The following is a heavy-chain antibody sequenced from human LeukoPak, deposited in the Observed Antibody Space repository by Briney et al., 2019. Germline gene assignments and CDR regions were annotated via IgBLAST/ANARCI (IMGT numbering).Heavy chain of an antibody. CDR3: AKDLSFGTDWPYFDS. Sequence: GGSLRLSCASSGFNFGAYWMSWVRQAPGKGLEWVATIKQDESEKYYVDSVKGRFTISRDNAKNSLYLQMNSLRAEDTAVYYCAKDLSFGTDWPYFDSRGQGTLVTVSS. J-gene: IGHJ4*02. D-gene: IGHD3/OR15-3a*01. CDR2: IKQDESEK. CDR1: GFNFGAYW. V-gene: IGHV3-7*01.